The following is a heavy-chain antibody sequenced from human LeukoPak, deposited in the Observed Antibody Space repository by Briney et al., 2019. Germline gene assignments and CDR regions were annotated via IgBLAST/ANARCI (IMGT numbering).Heavy chain of an antibody. J-gene: IGHJ4*02. CDR3: ARRLVGSGND. Sequence: SETLSLTCTVSGGSISSSSYYWGRIRQPPGKGLEWIGNIYYSGNTYYNPSLKSRVTISVDTSRNQFSLTLSSVTAADTAVYYCARRLVGSGNDWGQGTLVTVSS. CDR1: GGSISSSSYY. CDR2: IYYSGNT. D-gene: IGHD2-15*01. V-gene: IGHV4-39*01.